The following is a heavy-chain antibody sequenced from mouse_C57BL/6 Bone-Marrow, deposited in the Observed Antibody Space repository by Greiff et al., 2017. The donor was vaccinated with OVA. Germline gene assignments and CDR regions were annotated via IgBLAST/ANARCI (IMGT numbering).Heavy chain of an antibody. Sequence: VQLKESGPVLVKPGASVKMSCKASGYTFTDYYMNWVKQSHGKSLEWIGVINPYNGGTSYNQKFKGKATLTVDKSSSTAYMELNSLTSEDSAVCCCARPLFAYWGQGTLVTVSA. CDR3: ARPLFAY. CDR2: INPYNGGT. V-gene: IGHV1-19*01. CDR1: GYTFTDYY. J-gene: IGHJ3*01.